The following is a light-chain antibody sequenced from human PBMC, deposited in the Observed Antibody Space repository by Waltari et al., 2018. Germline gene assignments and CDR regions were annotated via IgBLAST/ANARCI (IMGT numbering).Light chain of an antibody. CDR3: QHYVRLPAT. CDR1: QSVRGS. Sequence: SCRARQSVRGSLAWYQQKAGQAPRLLIYGSSSRATGIPDRFSGGGSGTDFSLTISRLEPEDFAVYYCQHYVRLPATFGQGTKVEI. V-gene: IGKV3-20*01. CDR2: GSS. J-gene: IGKJ1*01.